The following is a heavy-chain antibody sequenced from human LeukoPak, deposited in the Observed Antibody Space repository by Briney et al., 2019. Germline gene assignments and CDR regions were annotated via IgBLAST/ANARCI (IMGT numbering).Heavy chain of an antibody. J-gene: IGHJ4*02. Sequence: GGSLRLSCVVSGFTFSSYWMSWVRQAPGKGLEWVANIKPDGSGEFYVDSVKGRFTISRDNAKNSVYLQMNSLRVEETAVYYCARGGSDYWGQGTLVTVSS. CDR1: GFTFSSYW. V-gene: IGHV3-7*01. CDR3: ARGGSDY. D-gene: IGHD2-15*01. CDR2: IKPDGSGE.